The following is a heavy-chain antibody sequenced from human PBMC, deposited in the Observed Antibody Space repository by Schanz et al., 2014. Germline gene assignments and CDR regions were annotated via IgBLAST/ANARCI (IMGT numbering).Heavy chain of an antibody. CDR1: GGSISSEY. CDR3: ARVVLGGDAFDI. J-gene: IGHJ3*02. V-gene: IGHV4-4*07. Sequence: QVQLQESGPALVKPSETLSLTCTVSGGSISSEYWSWIRQPAGKGLEWIGRIYNSGKTNYNPSLERRVSMSVDTSKKQLALKLRSVSAADQAVYYCARVVLGGDAFDIWGQGTMVTGSS. CDR2: IYNSGKT. D-gene: IGHD3-10*01.